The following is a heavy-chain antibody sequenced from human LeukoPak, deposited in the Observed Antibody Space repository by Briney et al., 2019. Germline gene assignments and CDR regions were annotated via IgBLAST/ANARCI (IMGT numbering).Heavy chain of an antibody. CDR1: GFSFSDYW. V-gene: IGHV3-7*01. CDR3: ARDPDSGDAYNWFDP. Sequence: PGGSLRLSCVASGFSFSDYWVSWVRQTPGKGLEWLANINQYGTEKYYADSMKGRFTISRENAKNSLYLQMNSLRVEDSGVYYCARDPDSGDAYNWFDPWGQGTQVTVPS. CDR2: INQYGTEK. J-gene: IGHJ5*02. D-gene: IGHD4-17*01.